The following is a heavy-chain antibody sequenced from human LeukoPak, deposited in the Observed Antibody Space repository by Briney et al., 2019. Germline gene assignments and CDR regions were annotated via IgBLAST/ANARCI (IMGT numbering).Heavy chain of an antibody. Sequence: WGSLRLSCAASGFTFSSYWMHWVRQAPGKGLVWVSRINSDGSSTSYADSVKGRFTISRDNAKNTLYLQMNSLRAEDTAVYYCASSTYGYAYMDVWGKGTTVTVSS. V-gene: IGHV3-74*01. J-gene: IGHJ6*03. CDR3: ASSTYGYAYMDV. CDR2: INSDGSST. CDR1: GFTFSSYW. D-gene: IGHD5-18*01.